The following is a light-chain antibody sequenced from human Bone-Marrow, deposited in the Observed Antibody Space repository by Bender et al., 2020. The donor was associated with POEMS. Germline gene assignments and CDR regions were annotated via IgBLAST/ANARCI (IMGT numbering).Light chain of an antibody. J-gene: IGLJ1*01. CDR3: YSFTVTNTPFV. V-gene: IGLV2-14*02. Sequence: QSALTRPASVSGSPGQSITISCAGSTSDIGTYKLVSWYQQHPGKAPKLIIFDVVNRPSGISSRFSGSKSGNTASLTISGLQVEDEADYFCYSFTVTNTPFVFGSGTAVTVL. CDR1: TSDIGTYKL. CDR2: DVV.